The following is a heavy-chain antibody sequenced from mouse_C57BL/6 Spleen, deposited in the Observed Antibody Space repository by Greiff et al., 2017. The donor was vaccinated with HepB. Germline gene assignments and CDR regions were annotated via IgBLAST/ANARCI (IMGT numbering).Heavy chain of an antibody. CDR2: ISDGGSYT. CDR3: ARGILRYYAMDY. J-gene: IGHJ4*01. CDR1: GFTFSSYA. V-gene: IGHV5-4*03. D-gene: IGHD1-1*01. Sequence: EVKVVESGGGLVKPGGSLKLSCAASGFTFSSYAMSWVRQTPEKRLEWVATISDGGSYTYYPDNVKGRFTISRDNAKNNLYLQMSHLKSEDTAMYYCARGILRYYAMDYWGQGTSVTVSS.